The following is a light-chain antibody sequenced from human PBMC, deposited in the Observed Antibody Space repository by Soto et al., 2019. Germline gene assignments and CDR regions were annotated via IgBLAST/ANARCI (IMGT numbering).Light chain of an antibody. V-gene: IGKV3-15*01. CDR2: GAS. J-gene: IGKJ4*01. CDR1: QNVYNK. Sequence: EIVLTQSPATLSVSRGERVTFSCRASQNVYNKLAWYQHKPGQAPRLLISGASTGATGVPPRFSGSGSGTDFTLTVNSLQSEDIAVYYCQQYHNWPVTFGGGTKVDIK. CDR3: QQYHNWPVT.